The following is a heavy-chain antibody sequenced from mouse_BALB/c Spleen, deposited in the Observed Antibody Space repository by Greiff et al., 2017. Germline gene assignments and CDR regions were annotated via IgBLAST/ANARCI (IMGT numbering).Heavy chain of an antibody. CDR1: GFSLTSYG. J-gene: IGHJ4*01. V-gene: IGHV2-2*02. D-gene: IGHD1-1*01. Sequence: VKLMESGPGLVQPSQSLSITCTVSGFSLTSYGVHWVRQSPGKGLEWLGVIWSGGSTDYNAAFISRLSISKDNSKSQVFFKMNSLQATDTAIYYCARNRVALYAMDDWGQGTSVTVSS. CDR3: ARNRVALYAMDD. CDR2: IWSGGST.